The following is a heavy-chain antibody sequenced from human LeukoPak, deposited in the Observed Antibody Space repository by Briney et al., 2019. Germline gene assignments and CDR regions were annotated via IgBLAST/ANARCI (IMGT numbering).Heavy chain of an antibody. CDR3: TRALYCSAGSCYSNF. Sequence: SETLSLTCNVSGDSINSDSYYWNWIRQPPGKGLEWIGYISHSGSTYYNPPIKSRVTITIDRSKNQFSLKLSSVTAADTAVYYCTRALYCSAGSCYSNFWGQGFLATVSS. V-gene: IGHV4-30-2*01. D-gene: IGHD2-15*01. CDR2: ISHSGST. J-gene: IGHJ4*02. CDR1: GDSINSDSYY.